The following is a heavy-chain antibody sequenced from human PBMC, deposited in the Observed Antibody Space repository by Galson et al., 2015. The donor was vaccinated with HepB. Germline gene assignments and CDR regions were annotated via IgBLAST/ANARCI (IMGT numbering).Heavy chain of an antibody. D-gene: IGHD4-17*01. V-gene: IGHV3-15*01. J-gene: IGHJ6*02. CDR1: GFTFSNAW. CDR3: TTDPTTVTIYYYYYGMDV. CDR2: IKSKTDGGTT. Sequence: SLRLSCAASGFTFSNAWMSWVRQAPGKGLEWVGRIKSKTDGGTTDYAAPVKGRFTISRDDSKNTLYLQMNSLKTEDTAVYYCTTDPTTVTIYYYYYGMDVWGQGTTVTVSS.